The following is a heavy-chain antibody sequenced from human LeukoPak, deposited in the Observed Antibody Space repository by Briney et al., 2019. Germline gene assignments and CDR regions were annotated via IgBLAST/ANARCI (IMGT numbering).Heavy chain of an antibody. CDR1: GFTFSTYW. CDR2: IKQDGSEK. D-gene: IGHD1-26*01. Sequence: LPGGSLRLSCAASGFTFSTYWMSWVRQAPGKGLEWVANIKQDGSEKYYVDSVKGRFTISRDNAKNSLYLQMNSLTAEDTDVYYCARARHLYSGSSNDYWGQGTLVTVSS. CDR3: ARARHLYSGSSNDY. V-gene: IGHV3-7*01. J-gene: IGHJ4*02.